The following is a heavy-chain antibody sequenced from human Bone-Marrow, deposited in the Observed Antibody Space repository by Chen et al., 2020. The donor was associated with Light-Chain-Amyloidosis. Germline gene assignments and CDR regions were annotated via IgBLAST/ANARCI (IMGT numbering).Heavy chain of an antibody. CDR3: VRAAEGGTYLEGIDH. J-gene: IGHJ4*02. Sequence: VQLVESGGGVARPGGSLRLYCAASGFTLDNFGMNWVRQGPGKGVEWVSGSSWNGGRTGYSESVKGRFTISRDNAKNSLYLQMNSLRPEDTAFYYCVRAAEGGTYLEGIDHWGQGTLVTVSP. CDR1: GFTLDNFG. D-gene: IGHD1-26*01. CDR2: SSWNGGRT. V-gene: IGHV3-20*04.